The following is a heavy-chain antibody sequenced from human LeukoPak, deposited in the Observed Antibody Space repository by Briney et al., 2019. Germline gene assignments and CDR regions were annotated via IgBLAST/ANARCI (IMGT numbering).Heavy chain of an antibody. CDR3: ARAGNGILTGYFQNWYFDL. CDR1: GGSISSGDYY. CDR2: IYYSGST. Sequence: SQTLSLTCTVSGGSISSGDYYWSWIRQPPGKGLEWIGYIYYSGSTYYNPSLKSGVTISVDTSKNQFSLRLSSVTAADTAVYYCARAGNGILTGYFQNWYFDLWGRGTLVTVSS. J-gene: IGHJ2*01. D-gene: IGHD3-9*01. V-gene: IGHV4-30-4*01.